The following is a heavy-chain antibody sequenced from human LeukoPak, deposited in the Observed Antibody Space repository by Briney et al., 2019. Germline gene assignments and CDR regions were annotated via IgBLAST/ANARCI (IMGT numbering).Heavy chain of an antibody. J-gene: IGHJ4*02. CDR2: IIPIFGTA. V-gene: IGHV1-69*13. CDR1: GGTFSNCA. D-gene: IGHD4-23*01. CDR3: ARGWLAETTVVTPYNY. Sequence: SVKVSCKTSGGTFSNCAVSWVRQAPGQGLEWMGGIIPIFGTAHYAQKFQGRVTITADESTSTAYMELSSLRSEDTAVYYCARGWLAETTVVTPYNYWGQGTVVTVSS.